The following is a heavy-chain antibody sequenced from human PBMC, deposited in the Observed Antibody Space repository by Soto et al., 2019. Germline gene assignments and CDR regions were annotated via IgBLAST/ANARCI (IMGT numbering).Heavy chain of an antibody. D-gene: IGHD1-1*01. V-gene: IGHV3-23*01. Sequence: GGSLRLSCAASGFNVGAFAVNWVRQAPGKGLEWVAGISVSDVFIYYSDSVRGRFYISRDASENILYLQMNSLRVDDTALYCCTRGTIAGTTGLDSWGPGTLVTVSS. CDR1: GFNVGAFA. CDR3: TRGTIAGTTGLDS. CDR2: ISVSDVFI. J-gene: IGHJ4*02.